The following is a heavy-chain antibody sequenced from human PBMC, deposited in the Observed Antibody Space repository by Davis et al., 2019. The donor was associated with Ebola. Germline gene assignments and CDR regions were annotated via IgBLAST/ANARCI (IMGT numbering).Heavy chain of an antibody. J-gene: IGHJ6*02. CDR1: GFTFSSYG. Sequence: GESLKISCAASGFTFSSYGMHWVRQAPGKGLEWVAVIWYDGSNKYYADSVKGRFTISRDNSKNTLYLQMNSLRAEDTAVYYCARDGTGIVATPDGMDVWGQGTTVTVSS. V-gene: IGHV3-33*01. CDR3: ARDGTGIVATPDGMDV. D-gene: IGHD5-12*01. CDR2: IWYDGSNK.